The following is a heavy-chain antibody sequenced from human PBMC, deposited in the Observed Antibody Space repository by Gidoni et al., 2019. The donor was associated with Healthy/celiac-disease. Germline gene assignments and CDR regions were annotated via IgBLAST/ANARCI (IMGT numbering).Heavy chain of an antibody. D-gene: IGHD5-12*01. CDR3: ARDNVENGYNYPWFDP. V-gene: IGHV3-21*01. CDR1: GFTFSSYS. Sequence: EVQLVESGGGLVKPGGSLRLSCAASGFTFSSYSMNWVRQAPGKGLEWVSSISSSSSYIYYADSVKGRFTISRDNAKNSLYLQMNSLRAEDTAVYYCARDNVENGYNYPWFDPWGQGTLVTVSS. J-gene: IGHJ5*02. CDR2: ISSSSSYI.